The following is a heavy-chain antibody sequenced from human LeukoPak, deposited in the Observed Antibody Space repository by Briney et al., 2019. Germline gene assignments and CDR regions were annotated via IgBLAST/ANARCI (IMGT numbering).Heavy chain of an antibody. J-gene: IGHJ6*03. CDR3: ARDPVRNSYGYGPDPYYYYMDV. Sequence: RAGGSLRLSCAASGFTFSSYAMSWVRQAPGKGLEWVSAISGSGGSTYYADSVKGRFTISRDNSKNTLYLQMNSLRAEDTAVCYCARDPVRNSYGYGPDPYYYYMDVWGKGTTVTVSS. CDR2: ISGSGGST. V-gene: IGHV3-23*01. CDR1: GFTFSSYA. D-gene: IGHD5-18*01.